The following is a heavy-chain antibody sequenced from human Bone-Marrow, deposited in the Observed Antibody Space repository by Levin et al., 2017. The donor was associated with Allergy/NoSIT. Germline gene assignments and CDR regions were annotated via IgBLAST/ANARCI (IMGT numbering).Heavy chain of an antibody. Sequence: ETLSLTCAASGFTFSSYAMSWVRQAPGKGLEWVSAISGSGGSTYYADSVKGRFTISRDNSKNTLYLQMNSLRAEDTAVYYCVRSEGAAGSMRYFDYWGQGTLVTVSS. CDR2: ISGSGGST. CDR3: VRSEGAAGSMRYFDY. D-gene: IGHD6-13*01. CDR1: GFTFSSYA. J-gene: IGHJ4*02. V-gene: IGHV3-23*01.